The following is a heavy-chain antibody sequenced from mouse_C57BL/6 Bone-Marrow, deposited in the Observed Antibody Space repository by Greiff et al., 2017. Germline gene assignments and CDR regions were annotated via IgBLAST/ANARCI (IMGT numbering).Heavy chain of an antibody. Sequence: VQLKESGGDLVKPGGSLKLSCAASGFTFSSYGMSWFRQTPDKMLEWVATISSGGSYTYYPDSVKGRFTISRDNAKNTLYLQMSSLKSEDTAMXYCARRAYYDYDEAMDYWGQGTSVTVSS. CDR2: ISSGGSYT. CDR3: ARRAYYDYDEAMDY. CDR1: GFTFSSYG. V-gene: IGHV5-6*01. D-gene: IGHD2-4*01. J-gene: IGHJ4*01.